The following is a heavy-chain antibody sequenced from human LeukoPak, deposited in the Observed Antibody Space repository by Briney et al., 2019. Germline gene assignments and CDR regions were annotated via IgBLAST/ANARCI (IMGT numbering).Heavy chain of an antibody. Sequence: GGSLRLSCVASGFSVSTNYMAWVRQATGKGLEWVSVIYFGGSTYYTDSVQGRFIISRDNSKNTLYLQMNSLRAEDTAVYYCAGDSLYSGTYFYSDYWGQGTLVTVSS. V-gene: IGHV3-66*01. J-gene: IGHJ4*02. CDR1: GFSVSTNY. D-gene: IGHD1-26*01. CDR3: AGDSLYSGTYFYSDY. CDR2: IYFGGST.